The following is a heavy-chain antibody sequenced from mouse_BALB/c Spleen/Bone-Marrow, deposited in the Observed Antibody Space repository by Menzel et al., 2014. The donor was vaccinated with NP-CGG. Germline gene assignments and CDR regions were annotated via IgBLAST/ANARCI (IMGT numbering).Heavy chain of an antibody. J-gene: IGHJ4*01. Sequence: VQLQQSGAELVKPGASVKLSCTASGFNIKDTYMHWVKQRPEQGLEWLGRIDPANGNTKYDPKFQGKATITADTSSNTAYLQLSSLTSEDTAVYYCARWEYYAMDYWGQGTSVTVS. CDR1: GFNIKDTY. V-gene: IGHV14-3*02. CDR2: IDPANGNT. CDR3: ARWEYYAMDY. D-gene: IGHD4-1*01.